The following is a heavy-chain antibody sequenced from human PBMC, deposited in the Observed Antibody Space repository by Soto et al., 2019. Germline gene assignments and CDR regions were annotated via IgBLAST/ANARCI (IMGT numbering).Heavy chain of an antibody. CDR1: GYTFTSYG. CDR2: ISAYNGNT. Sequence: ASVKVSCKASGYTFTSYGISWVRQAPGQGLEWMGWISAYNGNTNYAQKLQGRVTMTTDTSTSTAYMELRSLRSDDTAVYYCARDFRHIVVVTATHSYGMDVWGQGTTVTVSS. V-gene: IGHV1-18*01. CDR3: ARDFRHIVVVTATHSYGMDV. J-gene: IGHJ6*02. D-gene: IGHD2-21*02.